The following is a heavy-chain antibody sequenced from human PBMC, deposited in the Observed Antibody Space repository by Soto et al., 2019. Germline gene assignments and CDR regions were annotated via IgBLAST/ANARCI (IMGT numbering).Heavy chain of an antibody. Sequence: PTLVNPTQTLTLTCTFSGFSLSTSGMRVIWIRQPPGKALEWLARIDWDDDKFYRKSLKTRLTISKDTSKNQVVLTMTNMDPVETATYYCARLRQEGMDVWGQGTTLTVSS. CDR2: IDWDDDK. J-gene: IGHJ6*02. CDR3: ARLRQEGMDV. CDR1: GFSLSTSGMR. V-gene: IGHV2-70*04.